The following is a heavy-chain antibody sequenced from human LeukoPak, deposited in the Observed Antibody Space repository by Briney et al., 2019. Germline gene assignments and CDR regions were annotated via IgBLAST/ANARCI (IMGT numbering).Heavy chain of an antibody. CDR2: ISSSSYI. D-gene: IGHD5-12*01. CDR3: ARDPATFYSGYVY. V-gene: IGHV3-21*01. J-gene: IGHJ4*02. CDR1: GFTFSSYS. Sequence: SGGSLRLSCAASGFTFSSYSMNWVRQAPGKGLEWVSSISSSSYIYYADSVKGRFTISRDNAKNSLYLQMNSLRAEDTAVYYCARDPATFYSGYVYWGQGTLVTVSS.